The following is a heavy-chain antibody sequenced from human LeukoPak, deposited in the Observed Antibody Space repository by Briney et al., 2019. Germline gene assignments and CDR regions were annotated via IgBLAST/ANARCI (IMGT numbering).Heavy chain of an antibody. V-gene: IGHV3-30*18. D-gene: IGHD3-10*01. CDR2: ISYDGSNK. J-gene: IGHJ5*02. Sequence: GGSLRLSCAASGYTFSSYGMHWVRQAPGKGLEWVAVISYDGSNKYYADSVKGRFTISRDNSKNTLYLQMNSLRAEDTAVYYCAKDPYGSGIYDPWGQGTLVTVSS. CDR1: GYTFSSYG. CDR3: AKDPYGSGIYDP.